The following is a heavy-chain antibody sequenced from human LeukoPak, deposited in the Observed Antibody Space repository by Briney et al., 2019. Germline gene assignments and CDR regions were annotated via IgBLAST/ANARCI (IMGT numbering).Heavy chain of an antibody. D-gene: IGHD2-15*01. J-gene: IGHJ3*02. CDR1: GGSISSYY. CDR2: IYCSGST. CDR3: ARGRVARGAFDI. Sequence: KPSETLSLTCTVSGGSISSYYWSWIRQPPGKGLECIGYIYCSGSTNYNPSLKSRVTISVDTSKNQFSLKLSSVTAADTAVYYCARGRVARGAFDIWGQGTMVTVSS. V-gene: IGHV4-59*01.